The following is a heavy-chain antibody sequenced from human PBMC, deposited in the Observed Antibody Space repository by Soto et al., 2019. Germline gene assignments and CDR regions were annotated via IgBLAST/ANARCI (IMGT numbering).Heavy chain of an antibody. D-gene: IGHD3-3*02. Sequence: QVQLQQSGPGLVKPSETLSLTCTVSAGSISVNSWSWIRQSPGRGLEWIGYIYNGGSTKYNPSLKSRLTISLDTSKNQFSLNLRSVTAADTAVYYCARVSPTAFPFFDFWGQGTRVTVSS. CDR3: ARVSPTAFPFFDF. V-gene: IGHV4-4*09. CDR1: AGSISVNS. CDR2: IYNGGST. J-gene: IGHJ4*02.